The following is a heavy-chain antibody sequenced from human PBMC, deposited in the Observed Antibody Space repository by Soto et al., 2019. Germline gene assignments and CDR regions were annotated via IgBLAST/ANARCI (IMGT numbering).Heavy chain of an antibody. CDR1: GFTFDDYA. CDR3: ARVEEGAALGFDY. CDR2: ISWNSGSI. D-gene: IGHD3-16*01. V-gene: IGHV3-9*01. Sequence: GGSLRLSCAASGFTFDDYAMHWVRQAPGKGLEWVASISWNSGSIRYVDSVKGRFTISRDNAKNSLYLQMNSLRAEDTAVYYCARVEEGAALGFDYWGQGTLVTVSS. J-gene: IGHJ4*02.